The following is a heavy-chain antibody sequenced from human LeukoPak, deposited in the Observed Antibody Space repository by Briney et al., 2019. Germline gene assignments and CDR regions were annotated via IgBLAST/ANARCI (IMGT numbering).Heavy chain of an antibody. J-gene: IGHJ4*02. CDR1: GFIFSGYW. CDR3: ARDHPAPGQFFDY. CDR2: IKSDGSQI. Sequence: PGGSLRLSCAASGFIFSGYWMAWVRQAPGKGLEWVANIKSDGSQINYVDSVKGRFTISRDNAKNSLYLQMNSLSAEDTAVFYCARDHPAPGQFFDYWGQGTLVTVSS. V-gene: IGHV3-7*04. D-gene: IGHD6-13*01.